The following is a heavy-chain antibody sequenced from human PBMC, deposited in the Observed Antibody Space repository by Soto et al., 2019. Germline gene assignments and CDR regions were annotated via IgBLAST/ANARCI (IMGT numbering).Heavy chain of an antibody. Sequence: HPGGSMRLSCAASGFTFSSYAMSWVRQAPGKGLEWVSAISGSGGSTYYADSVKGRFTISRDNSKNTLYLQMNSLRAEDTAVYYCAKDWTTAYYYYYMDVWGKGTTVTVSS. CDR3: AKDWTTAYYYYYMDV. CDR1: GFTFSSYA. J-gene: IGHJ6*03. V-gene: IGHV3-23*01. D-gene: IGHD4-17*01. CDR2: ISGSGGST.